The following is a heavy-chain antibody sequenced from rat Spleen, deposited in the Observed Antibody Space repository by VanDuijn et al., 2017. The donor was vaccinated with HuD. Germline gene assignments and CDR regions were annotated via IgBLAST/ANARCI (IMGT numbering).Heavy chain of an antibody. CDR2: ISTGGGNT. CDR1: GFTFSNYG. Sequence: EVQLVESDGGLVQPGRSLKLSCAASGFTFSNYGMAWVRQAPTKGLEWVTSISTGGGNTYYRDSVKGRFTISRDNAQSTLYLQMDSLRSEDTATYYCARHGYGGYSGPFAYWGQGTLVTVSS. J-gene: IGHJ3*01. CDR3: ARHGYGGYSGPFAY. V-gene: IGHV5S13*01. D-gene: IGHD1-11*01.